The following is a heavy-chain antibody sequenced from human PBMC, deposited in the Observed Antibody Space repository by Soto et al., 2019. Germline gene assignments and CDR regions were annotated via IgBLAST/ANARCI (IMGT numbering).Heavy chain of an antibody. CDR3: AKSRLYSSGAPDAFDI. CDR2: ISYDGSNK. Sequence: HPGGSLGLSCAASGFTFSSYGMHWVRQAPGKGLEWVAVISYDGSNKYYADSVKGRFTISRDNSKNTLYLQMNSLRAEDTAVYYCAKSRLYSSGAPDAFDIWGQGTMVTVSS. V-gene: IGHV3-30*18. CDR1: GFTFSSYG. J-gene: IGHJ3*02. D-gene: IGHD6-19*01.